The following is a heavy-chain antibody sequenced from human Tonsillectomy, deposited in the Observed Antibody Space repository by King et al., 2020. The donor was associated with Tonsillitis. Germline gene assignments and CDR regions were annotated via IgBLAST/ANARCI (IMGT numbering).Heavy chain of an antibody. Sequence: QLQESGPGLVKPSETLSLTCTVSGGSISSSSYYWGWIRQPPGKGLEWIGSIYYSGSTYYNPSLKSRVTISVDTSKNQFSLKLSSVTAADTAVCYCVRSSWLFLLDYWGQGTLVTVSS. D-gene: IGHD6-13*01. J-gene: IGHJ4*02. CDR3: VRSSWLFLLDY. CDR2: IYYSGST. V-gene: IGHV4-39*07. CDR1: GGSISSSSYY.